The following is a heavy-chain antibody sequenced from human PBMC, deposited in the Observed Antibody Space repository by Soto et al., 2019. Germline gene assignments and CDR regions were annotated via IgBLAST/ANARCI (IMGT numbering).Heavy chain of an antibody. D-gene: IGHD5-18*01. CDR2: IHYTGST. J-gene: IGHJ1*01. CDR1: GGSISIDDSY. Sequence: QVQLQESGSGLVKPSQTLSLICTVSGGSISIDDSYWHWIRQSPEKGLEWIGYIHYTGSTYYNPSLERRLSMSVDTSKNQFSLNLMSVTAADTAIYYCAREAGYSHGYEYWGQGAPVTVSS. CDR3: AREAGYSHGYEY. V-gene: IGHV4-30-4*01.